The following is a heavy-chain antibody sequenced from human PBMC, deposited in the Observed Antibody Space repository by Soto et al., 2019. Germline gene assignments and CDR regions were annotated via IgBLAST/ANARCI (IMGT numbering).Heavy chain of an antibody. CDR1: GGSISSGDYY. CDR2: IYYSGST. Sequence: QVQLQESGPGLVKPSQTLSLTCTVSGGSISSGDYYWSWIRQPPGKGLEWIGYIYYSGSTYYNPSLKSRVTIPVDTSKNQFSLKLSSVTAADTAVYYCAIDLASYGDLYYFDYWGQGTLVTVSS. CDR3: AIDLASYGDLYYFDY. J-gene: IGHJ4*02. V-gene: IGHV4-30-4*01. D-gene: IGHD4-17*01.